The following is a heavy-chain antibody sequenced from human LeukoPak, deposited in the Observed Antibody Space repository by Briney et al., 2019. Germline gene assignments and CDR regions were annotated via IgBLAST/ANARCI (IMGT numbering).Heavy chain of an antibody. V-gene: IGHV3-33*03. Sequence: PGRSLRLSCAASGFSFKIYGMHWVRQAPGKGLEWVAIIWYDGSNRFYADSVKGRFTISRDNSKSTLYLLMNRLRAEDTAVYFCASGLVGGSFDYWGQGTLVTVFS. J-gene: IGHJ4*02. D-gene: IGHD3/OR15-3a*01. CDR1: GFSFKIYG. CDR2: IWYDGSNR. CDR3: ASGLVGGSFDY.